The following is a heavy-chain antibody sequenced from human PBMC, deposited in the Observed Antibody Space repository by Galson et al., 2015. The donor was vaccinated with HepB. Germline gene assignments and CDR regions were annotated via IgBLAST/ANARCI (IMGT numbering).Heavy chain of an antibody. D-gene: IGHD4-17*01. Sequence: SVKVSCKASGYTFTSYAMHWVRQAPGQRLEWMGWINAGNGKTKYSQKFQGRVTITRDTSASTAYMELSSLRSEDTAVYYCAYGDYYDYYYYGMDVWGQGTTVTVSS. J-gene: IGHJ6*02. CDR3: AYGDYYDYYYYGMDV. V-gene: IGHV1-3*01. CDR1: GYTFTSYA. CDR2: INAGNGKT.